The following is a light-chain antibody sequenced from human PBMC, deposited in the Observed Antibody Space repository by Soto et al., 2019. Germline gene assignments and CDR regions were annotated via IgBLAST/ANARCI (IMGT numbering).Light chain of an antibody. CDR2: RAS. V-gene: IGKV1-9*01. J-gene: IGKJ1*01. CDR3: QELNSYPRT. Sequence: QLTQSPSFLSASVGDRVTITCRASQDISTYLAWYQQKPGKAPQNLIYRASTLQTGVPSRFSGSGSGTEFTLTIHSLKPEDFATYYCQELNSYPRTFGQGTKVDIK. CDR1: QDISTY.